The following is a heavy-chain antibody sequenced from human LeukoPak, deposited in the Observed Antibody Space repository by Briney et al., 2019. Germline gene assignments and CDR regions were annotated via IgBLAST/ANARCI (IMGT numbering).Heavy chain of an antibody. CDR2: ISAYNGNT. Sequence: ASVKVSCKASGYTFTSYGINWVRQAPGQALEWMGWISAYNGNTNYAQKLQGRVTMTRDTSTSTVYMELRSLRSDDTVLYYCARGGDMRVVGAFDIWGQGTMVTVSS. J-gene: IGHJ3*02. V-gene: IGHV1-18*01. CDR3: ARGGDMRVVGAFDI. CDR1: GYTFTSYG. D-gene: IGHD3-22*01.